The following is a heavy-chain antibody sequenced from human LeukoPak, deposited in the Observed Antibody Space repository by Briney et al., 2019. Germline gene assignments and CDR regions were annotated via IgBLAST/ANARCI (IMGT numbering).Heavy chain of an antibody. D-gene: IGHD2-8*01. CDR1: GFTFWNAW. J-gene: IGHJ4*02. CDR3: TTVPTDILLLLPYILNDY. Sequence: GGSLRLSCGASGFTFWNAWMSWVRQAPGKGLEWVGRIKSKTDGGTTDHAAPVKGRFTISRDDSKNTLYLQMNSLKTEDTAVYYCTTVPTDILLLLPYILNDYWGQGTLVTVSS. CDR2: IKSKTDGGTT. V-gene: IGHV3-15*01.